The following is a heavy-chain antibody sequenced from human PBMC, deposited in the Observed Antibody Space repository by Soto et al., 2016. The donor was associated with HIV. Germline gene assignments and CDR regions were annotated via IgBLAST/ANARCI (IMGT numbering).Heavy chain of an antibody. CDR1: GYTFSGYY. CDR2: IIPNTGGT. V-gene: IGHV1-2*06. D-gene: IGHD3-16*01. CDR3: VSYGY. Sequence: QVQLVQSGAEVKKPGASVKVSCKASGYTFSGYYMHWVRQAPGQGLEWMGRIIPNTGGTKYAQNFQGRVTMTRNTSISTAYMEVTSLRSDDTAVYYCVSYGYWGQGTLVTVSS. J-gene: IGHJ4*02.